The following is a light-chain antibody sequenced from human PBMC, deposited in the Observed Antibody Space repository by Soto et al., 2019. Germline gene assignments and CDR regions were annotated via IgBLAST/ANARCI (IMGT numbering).Light chain of an antibody. CDR1: QSLGGW. J-gene: IGKJ2*01. CDR2: KAS. V-gene: IGKV1-5*03. CDR3: QQYHTYLYT. Sequence: DIKMTQSPSSLVASVGDRVTITCRASQSLGGWLAWYQQNPGEAPKLLIYKASTLENGVPSRFSGSGSGTEFTLTIRSLQPDDSANYFCQQYHTYLYTFGQGTKLEI.